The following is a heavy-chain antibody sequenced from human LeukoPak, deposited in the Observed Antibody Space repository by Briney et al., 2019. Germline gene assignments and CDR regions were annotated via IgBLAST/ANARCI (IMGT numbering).Heavy chain of an antibody. CDR2: ISYSGATK. J-gene: IGHJ4*02. CDR3: AKDTGQWPIRTFDY. Sequence: GGSLRLSCAASRLTFSSYAMTWVRQAPGKGLEWVSGISYSGATKYYADSVKGRFTISRDNSKNTLYLQMSSLRAEDTAVYYCAKDTGQWPIRTFDYWGQGTLVTVSS. D-gene: IGHD6-19*01. CDR1: RLTFSSYA. V-gene: IGHV3-23*01.